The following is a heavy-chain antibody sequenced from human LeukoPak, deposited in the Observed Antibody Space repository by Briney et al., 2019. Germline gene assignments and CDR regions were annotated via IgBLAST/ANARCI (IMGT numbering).Heavy chain of an antibody. V-gene: IGHV4-38-2*01. J-gene: IGHJ4*02. CDR1: GYSISSGYY. CDR2: IYHSGST. D-gene: IGHD3-10*01. Sequence: SETLSLTCAVSGYSISSGYYWGWIRQPPGKGLEWIGSIYHSGSTYYNPSLKRRVTISVDTSKNQFSLKLSSVTAADTAVYYCARQAGLLWFGEYYFDYWGQGTLVTVSS. CDR3: ARQAGLLWFGEYYFDY.